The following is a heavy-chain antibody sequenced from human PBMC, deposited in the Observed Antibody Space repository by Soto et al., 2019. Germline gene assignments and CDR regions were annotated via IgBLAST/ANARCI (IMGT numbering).Heavy chain of an antibody. V-gene: IGHV4-39*01. Sequence: QLELQESGPGLVKPSETLSLTCTVSGGSISSGSYYWGWIRQPPGKGLEWIGSIYYSGSTYYNPSLKSRVTISVDTSKNQFSLKLSSVTAADTAVYYCASPYCSGGSCYPYYWGQGTLVTVSS. J-gene: IGHJ4*02. CDR2: IYYSGST. D-gene: IGHD2-15*01. CDR3: ASPYCSGGSCYPYY. CDR1: GGSISSGSYY.